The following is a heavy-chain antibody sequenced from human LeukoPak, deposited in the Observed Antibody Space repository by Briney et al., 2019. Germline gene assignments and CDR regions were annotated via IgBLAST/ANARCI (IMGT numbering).Heavy chain of an antibody. Sequence: GGSLRLSCAASGFTFSSYSMNWVRQAPGKGLEWVSSISSSSSYIYYADSVKGRFTISRDNARNSLYLQMNSLRAEDTAVYYCARVPRVTSVDYFYMDVWGKGTTVTVSS. D-gene: IGHD4-17*01. V-gene: IGHV3-21*01. CDR2: ISSSSSYI. J-gene: IGHJ6*03. CDR1: GFTFSSYS. CDR3: ARVPRVTSVDYFYMDV.